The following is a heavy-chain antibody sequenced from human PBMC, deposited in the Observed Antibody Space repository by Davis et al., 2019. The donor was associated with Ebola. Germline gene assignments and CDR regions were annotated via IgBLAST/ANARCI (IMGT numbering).Heavy chain of an antibody. V-gene: IGHV4-61*01. D-gene: IGHD2-15*01. J-gene: IGHJ6*02. CDR2: IYYSGST. CDR3: ARGAWDCSGGSCLTTSGFYYYYAMDV. CDR1: GGSVSSGSYY. Sequence: SETLSLTCTVSGGSVSSGSYYWSWIRQPPGKGLEWIGYIYYSGSTNYNPSLKSRVTISVDKSKNQFSLKLSSVTAADTAVYYCARGAWDCSGGSCLTTSGFYYYYAMDVWGQGTTVTVSS.